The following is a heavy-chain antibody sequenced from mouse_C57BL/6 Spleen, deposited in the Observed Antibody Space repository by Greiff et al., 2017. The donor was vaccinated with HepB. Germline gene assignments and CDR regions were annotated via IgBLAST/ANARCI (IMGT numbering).Heavy chain of an antibody. CDR2: IDPSDSYT. V-gene: IGHV1-50*01. CDR3: AINYDYDTFAY. Sequence: QVQLQQPGAELVKPGASVKLSCKASGYTFTSYWMQWVKQRPGQGLEWIGEIDPSDSYTNYNQKFKGKATLTVDTSSSTAYMQLSSLTSEDSAVYYCAINYDYDTFAYWGQGTLVTVSA. CDR1: GYTFTSYW. J-gene: IGHJ3*01. D-gene: IGHD2-4*01.